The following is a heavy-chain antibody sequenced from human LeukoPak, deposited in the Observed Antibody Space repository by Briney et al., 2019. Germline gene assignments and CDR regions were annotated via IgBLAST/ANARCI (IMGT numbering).Heavy chain of an antibody. J-gene: IGHJ4*02. CDR1: GGSISSGGYS. CDR2: IYHSGST. Sequence: SQTLSLTCAVSGGSISSGGYSWSWIRQPPGKGLEWIGYIYHSGSTYYNPSLKSRVTISVDTSKNQFSLKLSSVTAADTAVYYCARSPVAPSFDYWGQGTLVTVSS. D-gene: IGHD5-12*01. V-gene: IGHV4-30-2*02. CDR3: ARSPVAPSFDY.